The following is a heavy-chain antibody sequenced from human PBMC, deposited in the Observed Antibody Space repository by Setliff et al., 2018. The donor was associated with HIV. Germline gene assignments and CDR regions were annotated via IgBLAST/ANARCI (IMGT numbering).Heavy chain of an antibody. CDR2: IYYSGST. Sequence: SETLSLTCTVSGGSISSGGYYWSWIRQHPGKGLEWIGYIYYSGSTYYNPSLKSRVTISVDTSKNQFSLKLSSVTAAGTAVYYCAKDGPLRGVIITYYYYYYMDVWGKGTTVTVSS. CDR3: AKDGPLRGVIITYYYYYYMDV. CDR1: GGSISSGGYY. J-gene: IGHJ6*03. D-gene: IGHD3-10*01. V-gene: IGHV4-31*03.